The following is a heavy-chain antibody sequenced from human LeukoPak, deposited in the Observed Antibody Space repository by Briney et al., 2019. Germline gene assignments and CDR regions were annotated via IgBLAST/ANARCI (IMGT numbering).Heavy chain of an antibody. CDR1: GGSFSGYY. CDR3: ASATAYYFDSSGYYYYYYMDV. CDR2: INHSGST. V-gene: IGHV4-34*01. J-gene: IGHJ6*03. D-gene: IGHD3-22*01. Sequence: KPSETLSLTCAVYGGSFSGYYWSWLRQPPGKGLEWIGEINHSGSTNYDPSLKSRVTISVDTSNNQFSLKLSSVTAADTAVYYSASATAYYFDSSGYYYYYYMDVWGKGTTVTVSS.